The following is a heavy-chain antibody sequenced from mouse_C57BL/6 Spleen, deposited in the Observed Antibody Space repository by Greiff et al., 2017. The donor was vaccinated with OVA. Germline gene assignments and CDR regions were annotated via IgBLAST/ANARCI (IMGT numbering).Heavy chain of an antibody. CDR2: IDPETGGT. D-gene: IGHD2-1*01. V-gene: IGHV1-15*01. CDR3: TREGNYGYFDV. J-gene: IGHJ1*03. CDR1: GYTFTDYE. Sequence: VQLQQSGAELVRPGASVTLSCKASGYTFTDYEMHWVKQTPVRGLEWIGAIDPETGGTAYNQKFKGKAILTADKSSSTAYMELRSLTSEDAAVYYCTREGNYGYFDVWGTGTTVTVSA.